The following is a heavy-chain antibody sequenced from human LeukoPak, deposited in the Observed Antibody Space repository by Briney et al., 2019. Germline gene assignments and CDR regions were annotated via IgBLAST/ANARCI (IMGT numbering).Heavy chain of an antibody. CDR1: GFTVSSNY. D-gene: IGHD2-2*01. Sequence: GGSLRLSCAASGFTVSSNYMSWVRQAPGKGLEWVSVIYSGGSTYYADSVKGRFTISRDNSKNTLYLQMNSLRAEDTAVNYCARGAPYCSSTSCYVNWFDPWGQGTLVTVSS. V-gene: IGHV3-53*01. CDR3: ARGAPYCSSTSCYVNWFDP. CDR2: IYSGGST. J-gene: IGHJ5*02.